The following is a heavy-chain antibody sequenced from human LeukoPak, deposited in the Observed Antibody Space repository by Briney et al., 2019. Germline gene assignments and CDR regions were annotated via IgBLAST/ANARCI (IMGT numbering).Heavy chain of an antibody. J-gene: IGHJ4*02. CDR2: IYYSGST. CDR3: ASLSRRIDY. V-gene: IGHV4-39*01. Sequence: SETLSLTCTASGGSISSSSYYWGWIRQPPGKGLEWIGSIYYSGSTYYNPSLKSRVTISVDTSKNQFSLKLSSVTAADTAVYYCASLSRRIDYWGQGTLVTVSS. CDR1: GGSISSSSYY.